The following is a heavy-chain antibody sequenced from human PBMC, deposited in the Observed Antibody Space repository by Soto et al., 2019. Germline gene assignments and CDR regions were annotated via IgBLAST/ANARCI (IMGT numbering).Heavy chain of an antibody. CDR2: ISSCGSTI. CDR1: GFTFSSYE. Sequence: GALRLSCAASGFTFSSYEMNWVRQAPGKGLEWVSYISSCGSTIYYADSVKGRFTISRDNAKNSLYLQMNSLRAEDTAVYYCARLDGGPLSRYYYGMDVWSQGTTVTVSS. D-gene: IGHD3-10*01. J-gene: IGHJ6*02. V-gene: IGHV3-48*03. CDR3: ARLDGGPLSRYYYGMDV.